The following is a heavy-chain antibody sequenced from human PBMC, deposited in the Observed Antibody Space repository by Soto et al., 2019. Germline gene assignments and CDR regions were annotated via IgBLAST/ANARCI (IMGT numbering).Heavy chain of an antibody. J-gene: IGHJ5*02. D-gene: IGHD3-10*01. V-gene: IGHV1-8*01. Sequence: ASVKVSCKASGYTFTNYDISWVRQATGQGLEWMGWMNPGSGNTGYAHKFQGRVTMTRDLSISTAYMELSRLASDDTAIYYCARMASSGSLNWFVPWGHGTLVTVSS. CDR2: MNPGSGNT. CDR1: GYTFTNYD. CDR3: ARMASSGSLNWFVP.